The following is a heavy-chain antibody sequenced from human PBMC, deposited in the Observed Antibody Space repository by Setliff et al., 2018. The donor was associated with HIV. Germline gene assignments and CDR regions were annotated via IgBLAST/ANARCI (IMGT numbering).Heavy chain of an antibody. CDR3: ARDLRDYDYYMDV. CDR1: GYSISSGCY. V-gene: IGHV3-11*04. CDR2: ITSSGSTK. Sequence: LSLTCAVSGYSISSGCYWGWIRQPPGKGLEWVSYITSSGSTKYYADSVKGRFTISRDNAKNSLYLQMNSLRAEDTAVYYCARDLRDYDYYMDVWGKGTTVTVSS. J-gene: IGHJ6*03.